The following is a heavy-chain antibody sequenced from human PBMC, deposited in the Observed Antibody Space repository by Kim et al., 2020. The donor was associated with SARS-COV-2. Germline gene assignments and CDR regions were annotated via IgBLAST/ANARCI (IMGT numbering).Heavy chain of an antibody. CDR3: AVGGLDSGTYFDY. CDR2: ISYDGRNK. CDR1: GFTFRSYA. Sequence: GGSLRLSCAASGFTFRSYAMHWVRQAPGKGLEWVAVISYDGRNKYYVDSVKGRFTISRDNSKNTLYMQMHSLRAADTAVYYCAVGGLDSGTYFDYWGQGT. D-gene: IGHD4-17*01. V-gene: IGHV3-30*04. J-gene: IGHJ4*02.